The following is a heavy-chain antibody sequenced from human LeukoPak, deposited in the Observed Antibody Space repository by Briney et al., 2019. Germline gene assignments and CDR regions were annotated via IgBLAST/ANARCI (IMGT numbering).Heavy chain of an antibody. CDR2: ISGSSSYI. D-gene: IGHD4-17*01. Sequence: PGGSLRLSCAASGFTFSSYAMNWVRQAPGKGLEWVSSISGSSSYIYYADSVKGRFTISRDNAKNSLYLQMNSLRAEDTAVYYCARAGTVSDAFDIWGQGTMVTVSS. J-gene: IGHJ3*02. CDR1: GFTFSSYA. V-gene: IGHV3-21*01. CDR3: ARAGTVSDAFDI.